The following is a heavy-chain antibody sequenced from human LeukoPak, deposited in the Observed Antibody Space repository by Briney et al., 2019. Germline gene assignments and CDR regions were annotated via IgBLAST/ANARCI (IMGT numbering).Heavy chain of an antibody. CDR1: GFTFSHYG. J-gene: IGHJ4*02. CDR3: SKDAQRGFDYSNSLEY. V-gene: IGHV3-33*06. Sequence: GGSLRLSCAASGFTFSHYGLHWVRQAPGKGLEWVAVIWSDGSNKYYADSVKGRFTIYRDDSKKTLYLQMSSLRGEDKAVYYCSKDAQRGFDYSNSLEYWGQGTLVTVSS. D-gene: IGHD4-11*01. CDR2: IWSDGSNK.